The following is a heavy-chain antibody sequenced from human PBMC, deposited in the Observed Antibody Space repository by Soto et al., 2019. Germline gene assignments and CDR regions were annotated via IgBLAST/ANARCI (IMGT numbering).Heavy chain of an antibody. CDR2: IYYSGST. J-gene: IGHJ4*02. Sequence: QVQLQESGPGLVKPSQTLSLTCTVSGGSISSGDYYWSWIRQPPGKGLEWIGYIYYSGSTYYNPSLKSRVTISVDTSKIQFSLKLSSVTAADTAVYYCARDNGDTAMVTYYWGQGTLVTVSS. D-gene: IGHD5-18*01. CDR3: ARDNGDTAMVTYY. V-gene: IGHV4-30-4*01. CDR1: GGSISSGDYY.